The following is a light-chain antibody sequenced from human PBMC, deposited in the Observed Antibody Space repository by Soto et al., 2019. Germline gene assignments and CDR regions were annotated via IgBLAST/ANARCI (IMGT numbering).Light chain of an antibody. CDR2: GAS. J-gene: IGKJ1*01. CDR3: QQYNNSPRT. Sequence: EIVMTQSPATLSVSPGERATLSCRASQSVSSNLAWYQQKPGQAPRLLIYGASTRATGIPARFSGSGSGTEFTLTISSLQSEDLAVSYCQQYNNSPRTFGQGTKV. CDR1: QSVSSN. V-gene: IGKV3-15*01.